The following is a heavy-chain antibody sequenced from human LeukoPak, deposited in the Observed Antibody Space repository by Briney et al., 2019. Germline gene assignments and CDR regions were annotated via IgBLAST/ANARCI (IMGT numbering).Heavy chain of an antibody. CDR2: VFSSGDT. V-gene: IGHV4-59*08. D-gene: IGHD5-12*01. Sequence: ASETLSLTCTVSGGSIFRYHWSWIRQPPGGGLEWIGYVFSSGDTKYNPSLESRVALSVAASKNQFSLRLSSVTATDTAVYYCARGYSGYGIHFDYWGQGTLVAVSS. J-gene: IGHJ4*02. CDR1: GGSIFRYH. CDR3: ARGYSGYGIHFDY.